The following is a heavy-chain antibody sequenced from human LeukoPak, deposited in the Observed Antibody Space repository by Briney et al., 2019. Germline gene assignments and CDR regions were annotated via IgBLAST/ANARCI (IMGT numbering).Heavy chain of an antibody. CDR3: ARQGFVASYGVDV. CDR1: GYSFKNYW. Sequence: GESLKISCKGSGYSFKNYWIAWVRQMPGKGLEWMGIIYPGDSNTRYNPSFQGQVTISADKSISTAYLQWSSLKASDTAEYYCARQGFVASYGVDVWGQGTTVTVSS. V-gene: IGHV5-51*01. CDR2: IYPGDSNT. J-gene: IGHJ6*02.